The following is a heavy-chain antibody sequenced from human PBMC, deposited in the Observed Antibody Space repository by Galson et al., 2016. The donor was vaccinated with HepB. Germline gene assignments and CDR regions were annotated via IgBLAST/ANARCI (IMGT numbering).Heavy chain of an antibody. CDR1: GFSFSDYR. CDR2: IRSVNSYI. Sequence: SCAASGFSFSDYRMNWVRQAPGKGLQWVSSIRSVNSYIYYADSVKGRFTTSRDNARNSLDLQMNSLRAEDTAVYYCARGRMELNWNDIHDSYYYGMDVWGQGPAVTVSS. V-gene: IGHV3-21*01. CDR3: ARGRMELNWNDIHDSYYYGMDV. D-gene: IGHD1-1*01. J-gene: IGHJ6*02.